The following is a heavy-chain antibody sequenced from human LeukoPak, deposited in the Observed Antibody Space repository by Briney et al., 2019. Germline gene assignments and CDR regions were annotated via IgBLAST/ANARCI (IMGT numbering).Heavy chain of an antibody. V-gene: IGHV3-23*01. CDR3: AKDLRIYCGGDCYSLSY. CDR2: ISGSGGST. J-gene: IGHJ4*02. D-gene: IGHD2-21*02. CDR1: GFTFSSYG. Sequence: GGSLRLSCAASGFTFSSYGMSWVRQAPGKGLEWVSAISGSGGSTYYADSVKGRFTISRDNSKNTLYLQMNSLRAEDTAVYYCAKDLRIYCGGDCYSLSYWGQGTLVTVSS.